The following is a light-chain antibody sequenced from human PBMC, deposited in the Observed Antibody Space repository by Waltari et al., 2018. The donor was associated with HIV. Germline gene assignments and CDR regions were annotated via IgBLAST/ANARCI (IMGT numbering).Light chain of an antibody. J-gene: IGLJ3*02. CDR2: EVT. V-gene: IGLV2-23*02. Sequence: QSALTQPASVSGSPGQSITISCTGTSSDVGSDNLVSWYQQHPGKAPKLMIYEVTKRPSGVSNRFSGSKSGNTASLTISGLQAEDEADYYCNSYATGSAWVFGGGTKLTVL. CDR1: SSDVGSDNL. CDR3: NSYATGSAWV.